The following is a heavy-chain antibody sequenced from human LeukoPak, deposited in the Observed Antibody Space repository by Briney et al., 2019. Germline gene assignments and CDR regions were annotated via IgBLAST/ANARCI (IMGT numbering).Heavy chain of an antibody. J-gene: IGHJ5*02. D-gene: IGHD6-19*01. CDR1: GGSISSGSYY. V-gene: IGHV4-61*02. CDR2: IYTSGST. CDR3: ARDTYSSGWYPSPYWFDP. Sequence: PSQTLSLTCTVSGGSISSGSYYWSWIRQPAGKGLEWIGRIYTSGSTNYNPSLKSRVTISVDTSKNQFSLKLSSVTAADTAVYYCARDTYSSGWYPSPYWFDPWGQGTLVTVSS.